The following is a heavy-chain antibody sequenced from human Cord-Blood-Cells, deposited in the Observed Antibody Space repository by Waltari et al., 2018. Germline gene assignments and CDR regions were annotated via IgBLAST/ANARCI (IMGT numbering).Heavy chain of an antibody. J-gene: IGHJ6*02. CDR1: GGSISSSSYY. CDR2: IYYSGST. CDR3: ARLYYYDSSGYYYYYYGMDV. V-gene: IGHV4-39*01. D-gene: IGHD3-22*01. Sequence: QLQLQEAGPGLVKPSETLSLTCTVSGGSISSSSYYCGWIRQPPGKGLEWIGSIYYSGSTYYNPSLKSRVTISVDTSKNQFSLKLSSVTAADTAVYYCARLYYYDSSGYYYYYYGMDVWGQGTTVTVSS.